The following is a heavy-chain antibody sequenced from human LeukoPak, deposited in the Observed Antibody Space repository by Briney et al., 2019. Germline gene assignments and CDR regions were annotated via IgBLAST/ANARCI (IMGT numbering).Heavy chain of an antibody. V-gene: IGHV4-39*07. J-gene: IGHJ4*02. Sequence: SETLSLTCTVSGGSISSSSYYWGWIRQPPGKGLEWIGSIYYSGSTYYNPSLKSRVTISVDTSKNQFSLKLSSVTAADTAVYYCARAPLGYYFDYWGQGTLVTVSS. CDR3: ARAPLGYYFDY. CDR1: GGSISSSSYY. CDR2: IYYSGST. D-gene: IGHD3-16*01.